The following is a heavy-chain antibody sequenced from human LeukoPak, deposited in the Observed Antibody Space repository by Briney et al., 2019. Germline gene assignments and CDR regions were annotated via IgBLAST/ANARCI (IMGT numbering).Heavy chain of an antibody. V-gene: IGHV3-21*01. CDR2: ISSSSGYV. CDR1: GCASSSDS. D-gene: IGHD2-15*01. CDR3: ARDGGYCSGGSCNNWFDP. J-gene: IGHJ5*02. Sequence: GPTLVHPCEPSGCASSSDSMWWALHAAAMGQEWVSSISSSSGYVYYADSVKGRFTISRDNAKNSLYLQMSSLRAEDTAVYYCARDGGYCSGGSCNNWFDPWGQGTLVTVSS.